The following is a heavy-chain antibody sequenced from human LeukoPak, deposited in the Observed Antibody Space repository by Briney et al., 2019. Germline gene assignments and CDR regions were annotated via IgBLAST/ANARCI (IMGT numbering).Heavy chain of an antibody. CDR3: ARFAPFWSGYYDY. V-gene: IGHV4-30-4*08. CDR1: GGSIISSAYY. D-gene: IGHD3-3*01. CDR2: IYYSGST. Sequence: SETLSLTCTVSGGSIISSAYYWSWIRQPPGKGLEWIGYIYYSGSTYYNPSLKSRVTISLDTSKNQFSLKLSSVTAADTAVYYCARFAPFWSGYYDYWGQGTLVTVSS. J-gene: IGHJ4*02.